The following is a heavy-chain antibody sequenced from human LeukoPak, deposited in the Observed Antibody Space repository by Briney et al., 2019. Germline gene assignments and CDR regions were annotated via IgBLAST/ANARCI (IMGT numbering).Heavy chain of an antibody. CDR3: AGDTRVGTDY. Sequence: SETLSLTCTVSGYSISSGYYWGWIRQPPGKGLEWIGSIYHSGSTYYNPSLKSRVTISVDTSKNQFSLKLSSVTAADTAVYYCAGDTRVGTDYWGQGTLVTVSS. D-gene: IGHD4-23*01. J-gene: IGHJ4*02. V-gene: IGHV4-38-2*02. CDR1: GYSISSGYY. CDR2: IYHSGST.